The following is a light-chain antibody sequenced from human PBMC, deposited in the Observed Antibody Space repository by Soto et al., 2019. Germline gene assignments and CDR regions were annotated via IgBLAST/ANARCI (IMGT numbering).Light chain of an antibody. CDR1: QSISNY. CDR3: QEYDSYSST. J-gene: IGKJ2*01. CDR2: DAS. V-gene: IGKV1-5*01. Sequence: DIQMTQSPSTLSASVGDRVTITCRASQSISNYLAWYQQKPGKAPKVLIYDASSFESGVPLRFSGSGSGTEFSLTISSRQPDDFATYYCQEYDSYSSTFGQGTKLQIK.